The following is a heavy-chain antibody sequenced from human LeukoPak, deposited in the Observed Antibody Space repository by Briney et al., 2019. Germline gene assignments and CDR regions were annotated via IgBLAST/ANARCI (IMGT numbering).Heavy chain of an antibody. J-gene: IGHJ4*02. Sequence: GGSLRLSCAASGFTFSSYWMTWVRQAPGKGLEWVANIKQDGSEKYYVDSVKGRFTISRDNSKNTLYLQMNSLRAEDTAVYYCARAPEYCSGGSCYYGYFDYWGQGTLVTVSS. CDR2: IKQDGSEK. CDR3: ARAPEYCSGGSCYYGYFDY. D-gene: IGHD2-15*01. CDR1: GFTFSSYW. V-gene: IGHV3-7*01.